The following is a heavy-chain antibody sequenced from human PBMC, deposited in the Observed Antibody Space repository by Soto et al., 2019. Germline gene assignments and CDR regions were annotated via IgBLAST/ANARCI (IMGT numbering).Heavy chain of an antibody. J-gene: IGHJ5*02. D-gene: IGHD4-17*01. CDR1: GFSLSTGGRG. V-gene: IGHV2-5*01. Sequence: QITLKESGPTLVKPTQTLTLTCSFSGFSLSTGGRGVGWIRQPPGKALEWLAVIYWNDDERYSPSLKNRVSITKDTYKNQVVLTMTNVDPVDTATYYCAHRGYGDYPRDNWFDPWGQGTLGTVSS. CDR2: IYWNDDE. CDR3: AHRGYGDYPRDNWFDP.